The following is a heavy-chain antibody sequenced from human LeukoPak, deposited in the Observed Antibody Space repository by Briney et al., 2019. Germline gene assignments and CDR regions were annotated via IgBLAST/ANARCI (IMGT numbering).Heavy chain of an antibody. CDR1: GFTFSDYY. D-gene: IGHD2-2*01. J-gene: IGHJ6*03. Sequence: PGGSLRLSCAASGFTFSDYYMSWIRQAPGKGLEWVSYISSSGSTIYYADSVKGRFTISRDNAKNSLYLQMNSLRAEDTAVYYCARDRRSHCSSTSCYSSKPYYYYYYYMDVWGKGTTVTVSS. CDR2: ISSSGSTI. V-gene: IGHV3-11*04. CDR3: ARDRRSHCSSTSCYSSKPYYYYYYYMDV.